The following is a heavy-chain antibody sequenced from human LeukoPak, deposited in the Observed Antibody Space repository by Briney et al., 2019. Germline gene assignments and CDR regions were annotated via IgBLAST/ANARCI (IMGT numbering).Heavy chain of an antibody. CDR2: ISGSGGST. V-gene: IGHV3-23*01. Sequence: GGSLRLSCAASGLTFSSYGMHWVRQAPGKGLEWVSAISGSGGSTYYADSVKGRFTISRDNSKNTLYLQMNSLRAEDTAVYYCAKDPSIVGAPRYFDYWGQGTLVTVSS. CDR3: AKDPSIVGAPRYFDY. CDR1: GLTFSSYG. J-gene: IGHJ4*02. D-gene: IGHD1-26*01.